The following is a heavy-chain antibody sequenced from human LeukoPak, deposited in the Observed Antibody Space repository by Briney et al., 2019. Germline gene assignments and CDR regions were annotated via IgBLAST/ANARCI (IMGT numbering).Heavy chain of an antibody. CDR2: ISGSADNT. J-gene: IGHJ4*02. Sequence: GSLRLSCTASGFTLSSYAMSWVRQAPGEGLEWVSTISGSADNTNYAEAVKGRFTISRDNSKNTLYLQMNSLRAEDTAVYYCAKEGFDSWGQGTLVTVSS. V-gene: IGHV3-23*01. CDR3: AKEGFDS. CDR1: GFTLSSYA.